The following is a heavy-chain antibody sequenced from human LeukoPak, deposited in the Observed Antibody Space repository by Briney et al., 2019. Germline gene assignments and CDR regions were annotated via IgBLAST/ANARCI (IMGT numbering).Heavy chain of an antibody. CDR2: ISAYNGNT. V-gene: IGHV1-18*01. CDR3: ARHRYCSSTSCFFDY. J-gene: IGHJ4*02. Sequence: GASVKVSCKTSGYTFTSSGISWVRQAPGQGPEWMGWISAYNGNTNYAQKLQGRVTMTTDTSTSTAYMELRSLRSDDTAVYYCARHRYCSSTSCFFDYWGQGTLVTVSS. CDR1: GYTFTSSG. D-gene: IGHD2-2*01.